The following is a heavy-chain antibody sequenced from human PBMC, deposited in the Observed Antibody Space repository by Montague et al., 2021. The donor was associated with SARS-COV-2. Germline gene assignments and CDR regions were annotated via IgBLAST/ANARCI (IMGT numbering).Heavy chain of an antibody. CDR3: ATQPCTNGVCENWFDP. CDR1: GGSISSYY. Sequence: SETLSLICTVSGGSISSYYWSWIRQPPGKGLEWIGYIYYSGSTNYNPSPKSRVTISVDTSKNQFSLKLSSVTAADTAVYYCATQPCTNGVCENWFDPWGQGTLVTVSS. J-gene: IGHJ5*02. D-gene: IGHD2-8*01. CDR2: IYYSGST. V-gene: IGHV4-59*01.